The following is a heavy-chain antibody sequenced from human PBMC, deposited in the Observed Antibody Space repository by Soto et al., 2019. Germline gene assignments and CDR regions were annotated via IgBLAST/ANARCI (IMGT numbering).Heavy chain of an antibody. J-gene: IGHJ6*02. CDR3: ARVSGYSSSWYPSYYYYYGMDV. Sequence: PSETLSLTCTVSGGSISSTSYYWSWIRQPPGKGLEWIGYMYYTGSTNYNPSLKSRVTISVDTSKNQFSLKLSSVTAADTAVYYCARVSGYSSSWYPSYYYYYGMDVWGQGTTVTVSS. V-gene: IGHV4-61*01. CDR2: MYYTGST. D-gene: IGHD6-13*01. CDR1: GGSISSTSYY.